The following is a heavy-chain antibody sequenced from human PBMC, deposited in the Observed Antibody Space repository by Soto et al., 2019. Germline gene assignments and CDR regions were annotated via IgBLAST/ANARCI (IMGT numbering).Heavy chain of an antibody. V-gene: IGHV4-59*12. CDR3: ASGSHVPHY. CDR2: ISHSGST. Sequence: PSETLSLTCTVSGGSISSYYWSWIRQPPGKGLEWIGYISHSGSTYYNPSLKSRVTISVDRSKNRFSLKLSSVTAADTAVYFCASGSHVPHYWGQGTLVTVSS. CDR1: GGSISSYY. J-gene: IGHJ4*02. D-gene: IGHD6-6*01.